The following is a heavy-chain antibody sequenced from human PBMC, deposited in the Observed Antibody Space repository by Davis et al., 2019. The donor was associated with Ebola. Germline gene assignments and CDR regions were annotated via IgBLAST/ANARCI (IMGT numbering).Heavy chain of an antibody. J-gene: IGHJ6*02. CDR1: GYTFRGYW. CDR2: IFSGDSDT. V-gene: IGHV5-51*01. Sequence: GGSLRLSCKGSGYTFRGYWINWVRQMPGKGLEWMGIIFSGDSDTRYRPSFEGQVTISVDRSISTAYLQWSSLKASDTAMYYCARHPYYYYGMDVWGQGTTVTVSS. CDR3: ARHPYYYYGMDV.